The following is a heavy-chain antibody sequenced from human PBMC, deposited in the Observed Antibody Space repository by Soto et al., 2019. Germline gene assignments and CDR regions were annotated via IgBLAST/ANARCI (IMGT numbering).Heavy chain of an antibody. Sequence: QITLKESGPTLVKPTQTLTLTCTFSGFSLSTSGVGVGWIRQPPGKALEWLALIYWDDDKRYSPSLKSRLTITNDTSKNQVALTMTNMDPVDTATYYCAHKLLSTPAKTYYYDMDVWGQGTTVTVSS. CDR2: IYWDDDK. CDR1: GFSLSTSGVG. J-gene: IGHJ6*02. CDR3: AHKLLSTPAKTYYYDMDV. D-gene: IGHD6-13*01. V-gene: IGHV2-5*02.